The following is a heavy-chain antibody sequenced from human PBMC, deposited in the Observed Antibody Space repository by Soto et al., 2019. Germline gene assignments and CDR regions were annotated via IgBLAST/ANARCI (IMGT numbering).Heavy chain of an antibody. CDR1: GGSISGYY. CDR2: KHTSGTT. CDR3: ARGGEFYVLDV. J-gene: IGHJ6*02. V-gene: IGHV4-4*07. Sequence: QVQLQESGPGLVKPSETLSLTCTVSGGSISGYYWTWIRQPAGKGLEWIGRKHTSGTTNYNPSLKSRVTMSIDTSTNQFCPNLSSVTPADAAVYYCARGGEFYVLDVWGQRTTVAVSS. D-gene: IGHD3-16*01.